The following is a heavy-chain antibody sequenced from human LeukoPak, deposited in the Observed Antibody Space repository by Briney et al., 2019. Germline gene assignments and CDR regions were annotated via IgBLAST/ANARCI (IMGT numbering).Heavy chain of an antibody. V-gene: IGHV3-21*01. CDR2: IGSANSYI. J-gene: IGHJ4*02. CDR3: AGASGGNRPFDY. D-gene: IGHD1-14*01. CDR1: GFTFSSYS. Sequence: GGSLTLSCAASGFTFSSYSMNWVRQAPGKRLEWVSSIGSANSYIYYADSLKGRFTISRDNAKNSLYLQMNSLRAEDTAVYYCAGASGGNRPFDYWGQGTLVTVSS.